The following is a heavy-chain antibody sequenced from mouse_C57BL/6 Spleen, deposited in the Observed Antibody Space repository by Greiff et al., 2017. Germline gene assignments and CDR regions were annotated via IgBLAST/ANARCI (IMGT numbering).Heavy chain of an antibody. J-gene: IGHJ1*03. CDR1: GFTFSSYA. CDR2: ISSGGDYI. D-gene: IGHD1-1*02. CDR3: TREGGNHWYFDV. V-gene: IGHV5-9-1*02. Sequence: EVKLVESGEGLVKPGGSLKLSCAASGFTFSSYAMSWVRQTPEKRLEWVAYISSGGDYIYYADTVKGRFTISRDNARNTLYLQMSSLKSEDTAMDYCTREGGNHWYFDVWGTGTTVTVSS.